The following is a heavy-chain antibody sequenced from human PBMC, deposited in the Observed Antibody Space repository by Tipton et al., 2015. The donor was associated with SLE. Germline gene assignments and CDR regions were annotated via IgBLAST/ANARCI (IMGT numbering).Heavy chain of an antibody. CDR2: INHSGSP. D-gene: IGHD5-12*01. Sequence: TLSLTCTVSGGSISSGSYYWSWIRQSPVRGLEWIGEINHSGSPNYNPSLKSRVTISVHTSKNQFSLKLNSVTAADTAMYYCARSGYGRGSFFHHWGQGTRVTVSS. CDR3: ARSGYGRGSFFHH. J-gene: IGHJ1*01. V-gene: IGHV4-39*01. CDR1: GGSISSGSYY.